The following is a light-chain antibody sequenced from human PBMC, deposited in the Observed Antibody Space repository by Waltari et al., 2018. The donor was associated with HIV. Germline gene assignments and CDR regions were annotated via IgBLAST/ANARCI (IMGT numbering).Light chain of an antibody. Sequence: QSALTQPASVSGSPGQSITISCTGSSSDVGNYNLVSWYQQHPGKAPKLMIYEGINRPSGVSNRVSGSKASNTASLTISGLQAEDEADYYCCSYAGSSNWVFGGGTKLTVL. CDR2: EGI. CDR1: SSDVGNYNL. CDR3: CSYAGSSNWV. V-gene: IGLV2-23*01. J-gene: IGLJ3*02.